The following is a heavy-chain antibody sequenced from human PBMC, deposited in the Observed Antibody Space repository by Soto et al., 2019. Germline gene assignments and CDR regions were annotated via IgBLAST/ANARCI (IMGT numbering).Heavy chain of an antibody. J-gene: IGHJ3*02. D-gene: IGHD2-15*01. V-gene: IGHV4-59*01. CDR3: ARDAPGYCSGGSCSVFDDFDM. CDR2: IYYSGTT. CDR1: GGSISNYY. Sequence: SETLSLTCTVSGGSISNYYWSWIRQPPDKVLEWIGYIYYSGTTNYNPSLKSRVTISVDTSKNKFSLKLSSLSAADTAVYYCARDAPGYCSGGSCSVFDDFDMSGQGTMVTVSS.